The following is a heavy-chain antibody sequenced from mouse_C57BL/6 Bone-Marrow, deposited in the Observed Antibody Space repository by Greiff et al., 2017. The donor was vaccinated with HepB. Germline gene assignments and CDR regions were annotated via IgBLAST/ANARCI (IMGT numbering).Heavy chain of an antibody. J-gene: IGHJ3*01. CDR1: GFNIKDDY. D-gene: IGHD2-12*01. CDR2: IDPENGDT. V-gene: IGHV14-4*01. CDR3: TTLPRRLAGAY. Sequence: EVQLQESGAELVRPGASVKLSCTASGFNIKDDYMHWVKQRPEQGLEWIGWIDPENGDTEYAAKFQGKATITADTSSTTAYLPLSSLTSEDTAVYYCTTLPRRLAGAYWGQGTLVTVSA.